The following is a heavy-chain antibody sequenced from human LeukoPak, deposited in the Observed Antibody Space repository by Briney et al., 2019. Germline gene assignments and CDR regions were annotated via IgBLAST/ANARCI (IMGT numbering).Heavy chain of an antibody. D-gene: IGHD2-2*01. CDR3: ARGGGYCSPNTCYGFDYYYYMDV. J-gene: IGHJ6*03. CDR2: IIPIFGTA. V-gene: IGHV1-69*06. CDR1: GGTFSSYA. Sequence: GASVKVSCKASGGTFSSYAISWVRQAPGQGLEWMGGIIPIFGTANYAQKFQGRVTITADKSTSTAYMELSSLRSEDTAVYYCARGGGYCSPNTCYGFDYYYYMDVWGKGTTVTVSS.